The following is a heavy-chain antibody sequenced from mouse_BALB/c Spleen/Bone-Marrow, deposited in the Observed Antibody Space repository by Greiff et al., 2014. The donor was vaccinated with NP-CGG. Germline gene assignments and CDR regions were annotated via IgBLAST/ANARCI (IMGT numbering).Heavy chain of an antibody. CDR1: GFTFSSYA. CDR2: ISSGGSYT. J-gene: IGHJ4*01. CDR3: TKIYYGYDGGYYNAMDY. V-gene: IGHV5-6-4*01. D-gene: IGHD2-2*01. Sequence: EVKLVESGGGLVKPGGSLKLSCAASGFTFSSYAMSWVRQTPEKRLEWVATISSGGSYTYYPDSVKGRFTISRDNAKNTLYLQMSSLKSEDTAMYYCTKIYYGYDGGYYNAMDYWGQGTSVTVSS.